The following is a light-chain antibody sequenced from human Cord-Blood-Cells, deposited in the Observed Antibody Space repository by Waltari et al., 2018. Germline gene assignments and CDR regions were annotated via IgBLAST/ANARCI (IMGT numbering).Light chain of an antibody. CDR3: QQRSNWRT. V-gene: IGKV3-11*01. J-gene: IGKJ4*01. Sequence: IVLTQSPATLSLSPGQRATLSCTARQSVSRHLAWYQQKPGQAPRLRIYDASNRDTGIPARFSGSGSGTDFSLTISCLEPEDFAVYYCQQRSNWRTFGGGTKVEIK. CDR1: QSVSRH. CDR2: DAS.